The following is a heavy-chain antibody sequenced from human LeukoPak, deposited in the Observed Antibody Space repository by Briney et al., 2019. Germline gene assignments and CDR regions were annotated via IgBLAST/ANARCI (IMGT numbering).Heavy chain of an antibody. D-gene: IGHD3-10*01. CDR3: ARGNYYYQYAFDI. Sequence: SQTLSLTCTVSGGSISSGGYYWSWIRQHPGKGLEWIGYIYYSGSTYYNPSLKSRVTISVDTSKNQFSLKLSSVTAADTAVYYCARGNYYYQYAFDIWGQGTMVTVSS. V-gene: IGHV4-31*03. J-gene: IGHJ3*02. CDR2: IYYSGST. CDR1: GGSISSGGYY.